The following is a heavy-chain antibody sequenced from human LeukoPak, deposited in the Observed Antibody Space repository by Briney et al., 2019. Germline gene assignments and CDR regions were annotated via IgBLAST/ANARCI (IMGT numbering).Heavy chain of an antibody. CDR1: GGSMSSHY. Sequence: SETLSLTCSVSGGSMSSHYWSRIRQPPGKGLEWIGYIYYSGSTNYNPSLKSRVTISLDTSKNQFSLKLSSVTAADTAVYYCARHLTNAYYDMIWFDPWGQGTLVTVSS. CDR3: ARHLTNAYYDMIWFDP. D-gene: IGHD3-16*01. CDR2: IYYSGST. J-gene: IGHJ5*02. V-gene: IGHV4-59*11.